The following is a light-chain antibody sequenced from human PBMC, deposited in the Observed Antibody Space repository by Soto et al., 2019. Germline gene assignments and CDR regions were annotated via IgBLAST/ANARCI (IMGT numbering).Light chain of an antibody. V-gene: IGKV4-1*01. Sequence: DIVMTQSPDSLAVSLGERATINCKSSQSVLYSSNNKDYLAWYQQKPGQPPKLLISWASTRESGVPDRFSGSGSETDFTLTISSLQVEDVAVYYCQQYYITPITFGQGTRLEIK. CDR2: WAS. CDR1: QSVLYSSNNKDY. CDR3: QQYYITPIT. J-gene: IGKJ5*01.